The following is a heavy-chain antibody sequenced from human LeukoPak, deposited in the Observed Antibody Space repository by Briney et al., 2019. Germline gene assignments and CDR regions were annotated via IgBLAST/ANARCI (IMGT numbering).Heavy chain of an antibody. D-gene: IGHD6-13*01. V-gene: IGHV3-30-3*01. CDR1: GFTFSSYA. CDR3: XAFSSSWYKLDY. CDR2: ISYDGSNK. J-gene: IGHJ4*02. Sequence: GRSLRLSCAASGFTFSSYAMHWVRQAPGKGLEWVAVISYDGSNKYYADSVKGRFTISRDNSKNTLYLQMNSLRAEDTAVYYXXAFSSSWYKLDYWGQGTLVTVSS.